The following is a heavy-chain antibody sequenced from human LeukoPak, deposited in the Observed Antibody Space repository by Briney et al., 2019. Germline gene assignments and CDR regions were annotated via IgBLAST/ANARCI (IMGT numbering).Heavy chain of an antibody. V-gene: IGHV4-4*07. J-gene: IGHJ4*02. D-gene: IGHD3-22*01. CDR3: ARDGQYYYDSSGYYFVYFDY. CDR1: GGSISSYY. Sequence: SETLSLTCTVSGGSISSYYWSWIRQPAGKGLEWIGRIYTSGSTNYNPSLKSRVTMSVDTSKNQFSLKLSSVTAADTAVYYCARDGQYYYDSSGYYFVYFDYWGQGTLVTVSS. CDR2: IYTSGST.